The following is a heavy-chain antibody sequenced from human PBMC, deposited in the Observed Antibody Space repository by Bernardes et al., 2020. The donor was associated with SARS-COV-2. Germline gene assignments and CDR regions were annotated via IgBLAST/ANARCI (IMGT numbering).Heavy chain of an antibody. V-gene: IGHV3-30-3*01. D-gene: IGHD2-15*01. CDR3: ASAGCSGGTCYYYYGADV. J-gene: IGHJ6*02. CDR2: LSYDGSYK. Sequence: GGSLRLSCAASGFTFSSYAMHWVRQAPGKGLEWVAVLSYDGSYKYYADSVKGRFTISRDNSKNTLYLQMNSLRPEDTAVYYCASAGCSGGTCYYYYGADVWGQGTTVTVSS. CDR1: GFTFSSYA.